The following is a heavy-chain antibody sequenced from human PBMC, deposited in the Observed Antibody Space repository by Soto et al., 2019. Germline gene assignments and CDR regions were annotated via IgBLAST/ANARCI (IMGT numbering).Heavy chain of an antibody. Sequence: ASVKVSCKASGYTFTSYYMHWVRQAPGQGLEWMGWINPNSGGTNYAQKFQGRVTMTRDTSISTAYMELSRLRSDDTAVYYCARRIAADGDDFDVWGQGTPVTVSS. J-gene: IGHJ4*02. CDR3: ARRIAADGDDFDV. V-gene: IGHV1-2*02. CDR1: GYTFTSYY. D-gene: IGHD6-13*01. CDR2: INPNSGGT.